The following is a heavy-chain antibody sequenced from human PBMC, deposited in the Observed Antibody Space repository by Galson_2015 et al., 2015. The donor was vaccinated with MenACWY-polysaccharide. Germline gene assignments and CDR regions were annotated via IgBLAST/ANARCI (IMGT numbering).Heavy chain of an antibody. CDR1: GFSVSAYG. V-gene: IGHV3-23*01. CDR2: SGSGGGL. Sequence: RLSCAACGFSVSAYGVSWGGRARRWGLGWGSGSGSGGGLYYDDYAKGRFTASRDDSTDTLSLQMHNLRADDPAVYYCAKVGPRSSWTMGLDYWGQGTLVTVSS. J-gene: IGHJ4*02. CDR3: AKVGPRSSWTMGLDY. D-gene: IGHD6-13*01.